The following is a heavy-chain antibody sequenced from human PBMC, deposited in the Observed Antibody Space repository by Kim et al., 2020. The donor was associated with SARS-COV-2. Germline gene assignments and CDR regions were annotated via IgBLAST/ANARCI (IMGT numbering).Heavy chain of an antibody. CDR1: GFTFSGHY. CDR3: ARDPRLVGATNSPDGFDI. CDR2: IGRSGSPV. Sequence: GGSLRLSCAASGFTFSGHYMTWIRQAPGKGLEWVSYIGRSGSPVYYADSVKGRFTISRDNAKNSLSLQMNSLRAEDTAVYYCARDPRLVGATNSPDGFDIWGQGTLVTVSS. J-gene: IGHJ3*02. V-gene: IGHV3-11*01. D-gene: IGHD1-26*01.